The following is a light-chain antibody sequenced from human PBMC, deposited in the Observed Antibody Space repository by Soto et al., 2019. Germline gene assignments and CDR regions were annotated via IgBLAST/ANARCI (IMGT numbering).Light chain of an antibody. CDR1: NSDVGNCNC. CDR2: EVS. CDR3: SAYTARSTLV. Sequence: QSALTQPASVSGSPGQSITISCTGANSDVGNCNCVSWYQQHPGKAPKLMIYEVSNRPSGISSRFSGSRSGNTASLTISGLQSEDEGDYYCSAYTARSTLVFGGGTKLTVL. V-gene: IGLV2-14*01. J-gene: IGLJ3*02.